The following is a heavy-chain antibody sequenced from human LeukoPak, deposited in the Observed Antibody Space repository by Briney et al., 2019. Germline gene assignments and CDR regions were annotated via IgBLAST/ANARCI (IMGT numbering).Heavy chain of an antibody. CDR1: GFTLSSYA. V-gene: IGHV3-23*01. CDR3: AKDVRLTGGSPHSD. J-gene: IGHJ4*02. D-gene: IGHD7-27*01. Sequence: GGSLRLSCAASGFTLSSYAMSWVRQPPGKGLEWVSGISGTDGSTYYADSVKGRFTISRDNSKNTLYLQMDSLRAEDTAVYYCAKDVRLTGGSPHSDWGQGALVTVSS. CDR2: ISGTDGST.